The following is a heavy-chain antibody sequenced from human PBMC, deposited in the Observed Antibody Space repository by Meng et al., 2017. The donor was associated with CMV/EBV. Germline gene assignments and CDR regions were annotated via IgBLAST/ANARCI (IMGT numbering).Heavy chain of an antibody. Sequence: GESLKISCAAYGFTFGSHWMSWVRQAPGKGPEWVANIKQEGSEKYFVNLVKGRFTISRDNAKNSLYLQMNSLRAEDTAVYYCAKDDRIEARPRFDYWGQGTLVTVSS. CDR3: AKDDRIEARPRFDY. V-gene: IGHV3-7*01. CDR2: IKQEGSEK. D-gene: IGHD6-6*01. J-gene: IGHJ4*02. CDR1: GFTFGSHW.